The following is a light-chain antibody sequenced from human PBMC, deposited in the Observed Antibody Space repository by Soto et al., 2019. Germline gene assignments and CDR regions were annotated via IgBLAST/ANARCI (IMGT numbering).Light chain of an antibody. CDR2: KAS. CDR1: QTISSW. V-gene: IGKV1-5*03. Sequence: DIQMTQSPSTLSGSVGDRVTITCRASQTISSWLAWYQQKPGKAPKLLIYKASTLKSGFPSRFSGRGSGTEFTLTISSLQPDYFATYYCQHYNSYSEAFGQGTKEELK. CDR3: QHYNSYSEA. J-gene: IGKJ1*01.